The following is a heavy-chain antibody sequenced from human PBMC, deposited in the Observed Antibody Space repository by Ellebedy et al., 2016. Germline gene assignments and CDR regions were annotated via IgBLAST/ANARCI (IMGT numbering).Heavy chain of an antibody. Sequence: GESLKISXAASGFTFSSYGMHWVRQAPGKGLEWVAVISYDGNNKYYADSVKGRFTISRDNPKNTLYLQMNSLRAEDTAVYYCAKVKGRITMVRGDYYYYMDVWGKGTTVTVSS. CDR2: ISYDGNNK. CDR3: AKVKGRITMVRGDYYYYMDV. J-gene: IGHJ6*03. D-gene: IGHD3-10*01. CDR1: GFTFSSYG. V-gene: IGHV3-30*18.